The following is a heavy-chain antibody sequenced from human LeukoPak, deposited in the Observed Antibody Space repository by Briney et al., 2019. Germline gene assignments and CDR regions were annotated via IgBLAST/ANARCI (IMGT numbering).Heavy chain of an antibody. CDR1: GGTFSSYT. CDR3: ARARGIAARPWWY. Sequence: GSSVKVSCKASGGTFSSYTISWVRQAPGQGLEWMGRIIPILGIANYAQKFQGRVTITAGKSTSTAYMELSSLRSEDTAVYYCARARGIAARPWWYWGQGTLVTVSS. J-gene: IGHJ4*02. V-gene: IGHV1-69*02. D-gene: IGHD6-6*01. CDR2: IIPILGIA.